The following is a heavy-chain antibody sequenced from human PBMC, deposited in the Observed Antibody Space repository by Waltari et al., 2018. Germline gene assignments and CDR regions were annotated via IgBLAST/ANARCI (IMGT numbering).Heavy chain of an antibody. V-gene: IGHV4-38-2*01. CDR2: IYHSGST. D-gene: IGHD2-15*01. CDR1: GYSISSGYY. Sequence: QVQLQESGPGLVKPSDTLSLTCAVSGYSISSGYYWGWIRQPPGKGLEWIGSIYHSGSTYYNPSLKSRVTISVDTSKNQFSLKLSSVTAADTAVYYCARMVVVAANLDYWGQGTLVTVSS. J-gene: IGHJ4*02. CDR3: ARMVVVAANLDY.